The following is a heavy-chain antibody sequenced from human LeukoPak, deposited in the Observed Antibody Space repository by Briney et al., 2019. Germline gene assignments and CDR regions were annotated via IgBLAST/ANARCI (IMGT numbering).Heavy chain of an antibody. CDR1: GYRFTSYW. CDR2: IYPGDSDT. D-gene: IGHD3-22*01. J-gene: IGHJ4*02. V-gene: IGHV5-51*01. Sequence: GESLKISCKTSGYRFTSYWIGWVRQMPGKGLEWMGIIYPGDSDTRYSPSFQGQVTISADRSITTAYLLWSSLKASDTAMYYCARYDYGSSGYYYFDYWGQGTQVTVSS. CDR3: ARYDYGSSGYYYFDY.